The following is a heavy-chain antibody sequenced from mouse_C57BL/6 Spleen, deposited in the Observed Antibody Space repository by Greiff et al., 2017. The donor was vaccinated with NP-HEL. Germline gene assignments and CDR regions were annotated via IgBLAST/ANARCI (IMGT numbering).Heavy chain of an antibody. V-gene: IGHV5-6*01. CDR3: ARQKGYWDY. Sequence: EVQGVESGGDLVKPGGSLKLSCAASGFTFSSYGMSWVRQTPDKRLEWVATISSGGSYTYYPDSVKGRFTISRDNAKNTLYLQMSSLKSEDTAMYYCARQKGYWDYWGQGTTLTVSS. J-gene: IGHJ2*01. CDR1: GFTFSSYG. CDR2: ISSGGSYT.